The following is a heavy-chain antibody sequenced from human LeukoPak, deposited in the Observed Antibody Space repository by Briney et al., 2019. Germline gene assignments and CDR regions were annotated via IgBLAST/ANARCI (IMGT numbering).Heavy chain of an antibody. CDR3: AKDGPKYCSSTSCYPNAYYGMDV. CDR1: GFTFSSYG. Sequence: GRSLRLSCAASGFTFSSYGMHWVRQAPGKGLEWVAVIWYDGSNKYYADSVKGRFTISRDNSKNTLYLQMNSLRAEDTAVYYCAKDGPKYCSSTSCYPNAYYGMDVWGQGTTVTVSS. J-gene: IGHJ6*02. D-gene: IGHD2-2*01. CDR2: IWYDGSNK. V-gene: IGHV3-33*06.